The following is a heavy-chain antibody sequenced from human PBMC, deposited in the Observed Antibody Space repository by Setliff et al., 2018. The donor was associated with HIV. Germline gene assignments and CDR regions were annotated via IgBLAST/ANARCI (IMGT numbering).Heavy chain of an antibody. V-gene: IGHV4-61*02. CDR3: ARAPSYYNFWSAYLNMQDGHWFDP. CDR1: GGSISSGSYY. Sequence: NPSETLSLTCTVSGGSISSGSYYWSWIRQPAGKGLEWIGRIYTSGSTNYNPSLKSRVTISLDTSKNQFSLNLSSVTAADTAVYYCARAPSYYNFWSAYLNMQDGHWFDPWGQGTLVTVSS. CDR2: IYTSGST. J-gene: IGHJ5*02. D-gene: IGHD3-3*01.